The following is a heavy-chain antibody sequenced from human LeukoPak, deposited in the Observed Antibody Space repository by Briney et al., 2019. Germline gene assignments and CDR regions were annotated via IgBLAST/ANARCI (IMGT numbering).Heavy chain of an antibody. CDR1: GFTSSSYW. CDR3: ARDRGSRGWYEFDF. J-gene: IGHJ4*02. Sequence: GGSLRLSCAASGFTSSSYWMSWVRQAPGKGLEWVANIKQDGSEKYYVDSVKGRFTISRDNAKNSLYLQMNSLRAEDTAVYYCARDRGSRGWYEFDFWGQGTLVTVSS. D-gene: IGHD6-19*01. CDR2: IKQDGSEK. V-gene: IGHV3-7*01.